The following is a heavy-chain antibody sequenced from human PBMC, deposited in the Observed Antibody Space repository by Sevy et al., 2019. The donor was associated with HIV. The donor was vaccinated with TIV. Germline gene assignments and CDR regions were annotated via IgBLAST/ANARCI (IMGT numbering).Heavy chain of an antibody. Sequence: ASVKVSCKASGYTFTGYYMHWVRQAPGQGLEWMGWINPNSGGTNYAQKFQGRVTMTRNTSISTAYMERSRLRSDDTAVYYCVRELKRGVLVVVIYGMDVWGQGTTVTFSS. J-gene: IGHJ6*02. D-gene: IGHD3-22*01. CDR2: INPNSGGT. CDR1: GYTFTGYY. CDR3: VRELKRGVLVVVIYGMDV. V-gene: IGHV1-2*02.